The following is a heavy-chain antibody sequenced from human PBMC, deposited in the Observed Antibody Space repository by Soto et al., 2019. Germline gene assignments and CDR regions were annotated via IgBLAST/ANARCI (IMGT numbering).Heavy chain of an antibody. CDR2: INPSGGTT. CDR3: ARGSHIAVDHYKKYYFDY. D-gene: IGHD2-15*01. CDR1: GYTFTYNF. J-gene: IGHJ4*02. V-gene: IGHV1-46*01. Sequence: ASVKVSCKASGYTFTYNFMHWVRQAPGQGLEWMGIINPSGGTTRAAQKFQGRVTMTRDTSTSTVYMELSSLRSEDTAVYYCARGSHIAVDHYKKYYFDYWGQGTLVTAPQ.